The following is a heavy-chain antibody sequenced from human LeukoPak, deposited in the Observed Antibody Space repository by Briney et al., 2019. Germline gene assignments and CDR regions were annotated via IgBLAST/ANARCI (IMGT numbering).Heavy chain of an antibody. CDR1: GGSISSYY. J-gene: IGHJ4*02. CDR2: IYYSGST. Sequence: SETLSLTCTVSGGSISSYYWSWIRQPPGKGLEWIGYIYYSGSTNYNPSLTSRVTISVDTSKNQFSLKLSSVTAADTAVYYCARVGATESDYWGQGTLVTVSS. CDR3: ARVGATESDY. D-gene: IGHD1-26*01. V-gene: IGHV4-59*12.